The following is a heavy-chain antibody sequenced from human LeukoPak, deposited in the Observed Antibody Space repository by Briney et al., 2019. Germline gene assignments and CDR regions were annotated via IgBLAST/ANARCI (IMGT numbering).Heavy chain of an antibody. D-gene: IGHD2-15*01. CDR1: GGSISSYY. Sequence: SETLSLTCTVSGGSISSYYWSWIRQHPGKGLEWIGYIYYSGSTYYNPSLKSRVTISVDTSKNQFSLKLSSVTAADTAVYYCARGYCSGGSCYVVERNWFDPWGQGTLVTVSS. CDR2: IYYSGST. J-gene: IGHJ5*02. CDR3: ARGYCSGGSCYVVERNWFDP. V-gene: IGHV4-59*06.